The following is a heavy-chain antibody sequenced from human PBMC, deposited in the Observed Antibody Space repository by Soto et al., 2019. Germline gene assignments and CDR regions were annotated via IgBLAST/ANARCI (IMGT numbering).Heavy chain of an antibody. D-gene: IGHD3-3*01. V-gene: IGHV3-7*01. J-gene: IGHJ4*02. CDR1: GFTFSSYW. CDR3: ARTILGDYDFWSGYSPPDTGY. CDR2: IKQDGSEK. Sequence: EVQLVESGGGLVQPGGSLRLSCAASGFTFSSYWMSWVRQAPGKGLEWVANIKQDGSEKYYVDSVKGRFTISRDNAKNALYLQMNSLRAEDTAVYYCARTILGDYDFWSGYSPPDTGYWGEGTLVTVAS.